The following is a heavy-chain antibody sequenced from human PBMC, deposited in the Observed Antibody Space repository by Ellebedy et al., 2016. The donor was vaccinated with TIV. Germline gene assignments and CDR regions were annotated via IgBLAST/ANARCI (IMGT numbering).Heavy chain of an antibody. CDR1: GFTVTTNY. D-gene: IGHD1-1*01. V-gene: IGHV3-53*01. Sequence: GESLKISCAASGFTVTTNYMNWVRQAPGKGLEWVSVIFSAADGGETHYAASVKGRFTISRDNSNNTLCLQLNSLRAEDTALYYCAKIQTNWYFNPWGRGTLVTVSS. J-gene: IGHJ2*01. CDR3: AKIQTNWYFNP. CDR2: IFSAADGGET.